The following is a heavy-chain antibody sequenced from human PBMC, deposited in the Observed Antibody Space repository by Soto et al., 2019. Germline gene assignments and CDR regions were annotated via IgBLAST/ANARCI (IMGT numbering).Heavy chain of an antibody. CDR1: GYSFTSYW. V-gene: IGHV5-10-1*01. D-gene: IGHD3-22*01. Sequence: HGESLKISCKGSGYSFTSYWISWVRQMPGKGLEWMGRIDPSDSYTNYSPSFQGHVTISADKSISTAYLQWSSLKASDTAMYYCARKPDSSGHPHYYYYYGMDVWGQGTTVTVSS. CDR3: ARKPDSSGHPHYYYYYGMDV. CDR2: IDPSDSYT. J-gene: IGHJ6*02.